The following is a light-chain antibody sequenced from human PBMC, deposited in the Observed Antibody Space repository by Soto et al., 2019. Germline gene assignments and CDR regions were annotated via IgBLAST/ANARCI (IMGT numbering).Light chain of an antibody. CDR2: VAS. J-gene: IGKJ4*01. CDR3: QQDNNYPLT. Sequence: DIQLTQSPSFLSASVGERVTLTCRASQGISSYLAWYQQKPGKAPKLLIYVASTLQSGVPSRFSGSGSGTEFTLTISSLQPEDFATYYCQQDNNYPLTFGVGTKVEIK. CDR1: QGISSY. V-gene: IGKV1-9*01.